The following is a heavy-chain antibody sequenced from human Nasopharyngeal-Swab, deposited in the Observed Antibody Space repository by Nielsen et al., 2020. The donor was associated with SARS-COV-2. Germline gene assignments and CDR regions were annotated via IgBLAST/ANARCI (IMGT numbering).Heavy chain of an antibody. D-gene: IGHD3/OR15-3a*01. CDR1: GFTFSSYA. Sequence: GESLKISCAASGFTFSSYAMSWVRQAPGKGLEWVSAISGSGGSTYYADSVKGRFTISRDNSKNTLYPQMNSLRAEDTAVYYCAKDMEEDWLLSPIDYWGQGTLVTVSS. CDR2: ISGSGGST. J-gene: IGHJ4*02. V-gene: IGHV3-23*01. CDR3: AKDMEEDWLLSPIDY.